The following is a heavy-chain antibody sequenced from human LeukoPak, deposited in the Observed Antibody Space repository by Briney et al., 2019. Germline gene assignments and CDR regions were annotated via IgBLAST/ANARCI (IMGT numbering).Heavy chain of an antibody. V-gene: IGHV6-1*01. Sequence: SQTLSLACAISGDTVSTNSVAWNWIRQSPSRGLEWLGRTSYRSKWYNDYAVSVKSRITITPDTSKNQFSLQLNSVTPEDTAVYYCAREAEITRFDYWGQGTLVTVSS. CDR3: AREAEITRFDY. J-gene: IGHJ4*02. CDR2: TSYRSKWYN. D-gene: IGHD5-24*01. CDR1: GDTVSTNSVA.